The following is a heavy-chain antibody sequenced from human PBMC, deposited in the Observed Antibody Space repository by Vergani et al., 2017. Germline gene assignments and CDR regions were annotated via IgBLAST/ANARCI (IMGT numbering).Heavy chain of an antibody. CDR3: AKEASSGWFFDY. V-gene: IGHV3-23*01. CDR2: ISCSGGST. Sequence: EVQLLESGGGLVQPGGSLRLSCAASGFTFSSYAMSWVRQAPGKGREWVSAISCSGGSTYYADSVKGRFTSSRDNSNNTLYLQMNSLRAEDTAVYYCAKEASSGWFFDYWGQGTLVTVSS. J-gene: IGHJ4*02. D-gene: IGHD6-19*01. CDR1: GFTFSSYA.